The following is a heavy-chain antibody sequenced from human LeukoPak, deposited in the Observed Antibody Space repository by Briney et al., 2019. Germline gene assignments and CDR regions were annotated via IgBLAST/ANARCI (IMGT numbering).Heavy chain of an antibody. D-gene: IGHD3-22*01. CDR3: AKRGVVIRVILVGFHKEAYYFDS. V-gene: IGHV3-23*01. Sequence: GGSLRLSCAVSGITLSNYGMSWVRQARGKGLEWVEGISDSGGRTNYADSVKGRFTISRDNPKNTLYLQMNSLRAEDTAVYFCAKRGVVIRVILVGFHKEAYYFDSWGQGALVTVSS. CDR1: GITLSNYG. CDR2: ISDSGGRT. J-gene: IGHJ4*02.